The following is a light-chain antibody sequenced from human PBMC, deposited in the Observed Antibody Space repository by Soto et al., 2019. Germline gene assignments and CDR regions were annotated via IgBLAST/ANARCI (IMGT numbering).Light chain of an antibody. Sequence: QSVLTQPASVSGSPGQSTTISCTGTSSDVGGYDYVSWYQHHPGKAPKLTIYEVSNRPSGVSNRFSGSKSGNTASLTISGLQAEDEAEYYCSSYTSSSTDVFGTGTKLTVL. CDR3: SSYTSSSTDV. CDR2: EVS. CDR1: SSDVGGYDY. J-gene: IGLJ1*01. V-gene: IGLV2-14*01.